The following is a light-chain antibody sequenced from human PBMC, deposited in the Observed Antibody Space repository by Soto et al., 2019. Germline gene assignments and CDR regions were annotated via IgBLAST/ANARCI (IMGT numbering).Light chain of an antibody. J-gene: IGKJ1*01. CDR1: QSISSRY. CDR3: QQHNDWTLT. Sequence: EIVLTQSPYTLSLSPGGRSNLSCRASQSISSRYLAWYQQKTGQAPRLLIYGASNRATGIPARFSGTGYGTELTLTISSMKYEDFELYYCQQHNDWTLTFGQGTKVDIK. V-gene: IGKV3-15*01. CDR2: GAS.